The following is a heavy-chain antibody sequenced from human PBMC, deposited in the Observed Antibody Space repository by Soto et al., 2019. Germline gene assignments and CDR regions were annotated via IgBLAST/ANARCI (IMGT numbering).Heavy chain of an antibody. CDR2: TNQDGSEK. CDR3: SGGVGDAF. J-gene: IGHJ4*02. Sequence: EVHLVESGGGSVQPGGSLRLSCGIFESTVRRDWRNWVRQAPGKGLEWVAHTNQDGSEKYYVDSVKGGFTSSRDNAKNSLFLQMNRLRAGDTGVYYCSGGVGDAFWGQGTLVTVSS. CDR1: ESTVRRDW. D-gene: IGHD1-26*01. V-gene: IGHV3-7*04.